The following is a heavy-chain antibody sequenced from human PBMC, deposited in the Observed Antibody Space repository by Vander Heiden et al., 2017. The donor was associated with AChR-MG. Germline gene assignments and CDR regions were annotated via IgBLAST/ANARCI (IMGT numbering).Heavy chain of an antibody. CDR2: ISGSGGNT. CDR3: ANEGIATIIPGY. Sequence: EVQLFESGGGLVQPGGSLRLSCAASGFTLSRYAMRWVRPAPGKGLEWVSSISGSGGNTYYADSVKGRFTISRDNSRKTLYLQMNSLRADDTAVYYCANEGIATIIPGYWGQGTLVTISS. J-gene: IGHJ4*02. D-gene: IGHD3-3*01. V-gene: IGHV3-23*01. CDR1: GFTLSRYA.